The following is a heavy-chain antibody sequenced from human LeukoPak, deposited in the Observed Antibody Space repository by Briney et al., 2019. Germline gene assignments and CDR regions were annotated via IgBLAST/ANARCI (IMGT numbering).Heavy chain of an antibody. CDR3: GQDPNGDYLGAFDL. J-gene: IGHJ3*01. V-gene: IGHV3-23*01. D-gene: IGHD4-17*01. CDR2: ITGSGGT. CDR1: GLTFSNYA. Sequence: GGSLRLSCAASGLTFSNYALVWVRQAPGKRLEWVSAITGSGGTVYPDSVKGRFTISRDNSKNTLYLQMNSLRAEDTAVYYCGQDPNGDYLGAFDLWGQGTRVSVSS.